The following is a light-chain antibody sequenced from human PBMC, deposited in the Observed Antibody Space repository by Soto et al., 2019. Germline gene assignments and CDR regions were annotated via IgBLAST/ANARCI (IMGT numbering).Light chain of an antibody. CDR1: QTVRSSY. CDR3: QQSGSSPAWT. J-gene: IGKJ1*01. V-gene: IGKV3-20*01. Sequence: EIVLTQSPGTLSLSPGERATLSCRASQTVRSSYLAWYQQKPGQAPRLLIYGASSRATGIPDRFSGSGSGTDFTLTISRLEPEDFAVYYCQQSGSSPAWTFGQVTTVEIK. CDR2: GAS.